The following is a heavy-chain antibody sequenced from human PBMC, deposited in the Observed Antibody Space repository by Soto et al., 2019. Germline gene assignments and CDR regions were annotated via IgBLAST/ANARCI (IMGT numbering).Heavy chain of an antibody. V-gene: IGHV3-33*01. J-gene: IGHJ4*02. CDR3: ARDGDVNTGFGKDY. CDR2: IWHDGGNK. D-gene: IGHD3-16*01. Sequence: GSLRLSCAASGFTFSSYGMHWVRQAPGKGLEWVAFIWHDGGNKFYAESVKGRFTISRDNSKNTLYLQMTSLSAEDTAKYYCARDGDVNTGFGKDYWGQGTLVTVSS. CDR1: GFTFSSYG.